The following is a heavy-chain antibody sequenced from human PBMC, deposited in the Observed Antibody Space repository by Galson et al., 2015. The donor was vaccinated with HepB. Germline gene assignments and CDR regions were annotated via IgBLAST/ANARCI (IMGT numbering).Heavy chain of an antibody. V-gene: IGHV3-23*01. D-gene: IGHD2-21*01. Sequence: SLRLSCAASGFTFSSHAMNWVRQAPGKGLEWVSGINNDGGGAQHADSVKGRFSISRDNSRNTLYLQMNTLRVEDTAVYYCATRDWGLVLGGWGQGSLVTVSS. CDR3: ATRDWGLVLGG. J-gene: IGHJ4*02. CDR2: INNDGGGA. CDR1: GFTFSSHA.